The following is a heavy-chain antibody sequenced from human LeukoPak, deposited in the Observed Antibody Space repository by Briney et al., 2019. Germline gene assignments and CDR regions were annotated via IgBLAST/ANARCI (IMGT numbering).Heavy chain of an antibody. Sequence: GGSLRLSCAASGFTFSSYVMSRVRQAPGKAPEWVSAISDSVGSTYYADSVKGRFTMSRDNSKNTLFLQINSLRAEDTAVYYCAMHYDSSGFYYYLDYWGQGTLVTVSS. CDR2: ISDSVGST. V-gene: IGHV3-23*01. D-gene: IGHD3-22*01. J-gene: IGHJ4*02. CDR1: GFTFSSYV. CDR3: AMHYDSSGFYYYLDY.